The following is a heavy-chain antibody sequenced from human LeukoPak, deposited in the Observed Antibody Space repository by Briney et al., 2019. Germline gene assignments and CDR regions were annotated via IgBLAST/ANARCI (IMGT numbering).Heavy chain of an antibody. CDR2: IFYRGTT. CDR3: ARDLTGNYYMDV. J-gene: IGHJ6*03. D-gene: IGHD7-27*01. CDR1: GDSFSSYY. V-gene: IGHV4-59*01. Sequence: SETLSLTCTVSGDSFSSYYWTWIRQPPGKGLEWVGYIFYRGTTNYNPSLKSRVTMSVDTSKTQFSLRLSSVTAADTAMYYCARDLTGNYYMDVWGKGTTVTVSS.